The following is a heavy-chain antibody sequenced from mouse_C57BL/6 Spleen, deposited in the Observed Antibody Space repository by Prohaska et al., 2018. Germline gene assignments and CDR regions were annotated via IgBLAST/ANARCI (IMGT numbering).Heavy chain of an antibody. Sequence: QVQLQQPGAELVKPGASVKLSCKASGYTFTSYWMQWVKQRPGQGLEWIGEIVPSDSYTNYNQNFKGKATLTVDTSSSTAYMQLSSLTSEDSAVYYCAKRGAAQATGDYWVQGTTLTVSS. D-gene: IGHD3-2*02. J-gene: IGHJ2*01. CDR1: GYTFTSYW. V-gene: IGHV1-50*01. CDR2: IVPSDSYT. CDR3: AKRGAAQATGDY.